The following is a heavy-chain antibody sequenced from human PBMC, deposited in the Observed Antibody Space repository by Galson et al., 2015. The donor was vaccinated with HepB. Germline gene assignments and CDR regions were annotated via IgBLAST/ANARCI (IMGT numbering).Heavy chain of an antibody. D-gene: IGHD2-21*01. CDR3: VNLCGGDCYYSPEN. CDR1: DFTFSRYW. J-gene: IGHJ4*02. V-gene: IGHV3-74*01. Sequence: SLRLSCAASDFTFSRYWMHWVRQVPGKGLVWVSGIGSDGSNISYADSVKDRSTISRDNAKNTLYLQMNSLRAEATAVYYCVNLCGGDCYYSPENWGQGILVSVSS. CDR2: IGSDGSNI.